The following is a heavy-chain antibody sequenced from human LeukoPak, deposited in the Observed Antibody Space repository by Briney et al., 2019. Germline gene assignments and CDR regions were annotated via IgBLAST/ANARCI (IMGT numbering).Heavy chain of an antibody. V-gene: IGHV3-49*04. D-gene: IGHD5-18*01. CDR2: IRSKAYGGTT. Sequence: PGGSPRLSCTASGFTFGDYAMSWVRQAPGKGLEWVGFIRSKAYGGTTESAASVKGRFTISRDDSKSIAYLQMNSLKTEDTAVYYCTKTRGYSYGYADYWGQGTLVTVSS. CDR1: GFTFGDYA. CDR3: TKTRGYSYGYADY. J-gene: IGHJ4*02.